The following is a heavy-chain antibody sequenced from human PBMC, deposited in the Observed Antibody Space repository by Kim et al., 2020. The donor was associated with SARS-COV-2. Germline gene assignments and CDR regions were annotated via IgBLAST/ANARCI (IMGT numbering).Heavy chain of an antibody. CDR3: ARAPASFVVVPAATGFDY. CDR1: GYTFTSYY. J-gene: IGHJ4*02. Sequence: ASVKVSCKASGYTFTSYYMHWVRQAPGQGLEWMGIINPSGGSTSYAQKFQGRVTMTRDTSTSTVYMELSSLRSEDTAVYYCARAPASFVVVPAATGFDYWGQGTLVTVSS. V-gene: IGHV1-46*01. CDR2: INPSGGST. D-gene: IGHD2-2*01.